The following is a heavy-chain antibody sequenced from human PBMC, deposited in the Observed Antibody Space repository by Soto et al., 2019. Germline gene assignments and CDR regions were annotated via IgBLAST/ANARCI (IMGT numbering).Heavy chain of an antibody. J-gene: IGHJ4*02. Sequence: GGSLRLSCAASGFTFSSYAMRWVRQAPGKGLEWVSAISGSGGSTYYADSVKGRFTISRDNSKNTLYLQMNSLRAEDTAVYYCAKDGITMIVVVITKNYFDYWGQGTLVTVSS. V-gene: IGHV3-23*01. CDR3: AKDGITMIVVVITKNYFDY. D-gene: IGHD3-22*01. CDR1: GFTFSSYA. CDR2: ISGSGGST.